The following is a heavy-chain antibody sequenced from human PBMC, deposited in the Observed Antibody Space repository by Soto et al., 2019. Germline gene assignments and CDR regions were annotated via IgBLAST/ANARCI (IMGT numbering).Heavy chain of an antibody. Sequence: GGSLRLSCAGSTFNFTHYTLSWVRQAPGKGLGWVSSISATNTYIFYADSVKGRFTISRDNAKKSVSLQMSSLRAEDTALYYCARVNSATGSMHFDHWGQGTLVTVSS. CDR3: ARVNSATGSMHFDH. CDR1: TFNFTHYT. J-gene: IGHJ4*02. CDR2: ISATNTYI. D-gene: IGHD3-9*01. V-gene: IGHV3-21*01.